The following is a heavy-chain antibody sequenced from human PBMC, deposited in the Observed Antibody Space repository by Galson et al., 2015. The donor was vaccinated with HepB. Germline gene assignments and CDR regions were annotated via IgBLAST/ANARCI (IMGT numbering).Heavy chain of an antibody. J-gene: IGHJ5*01. CDR2: IIPLVGTA. Sequence: SVKVSCKASGGTFSSYAVSWVRQAPGQGLEWMGGIIPLVGTANYAQNFQGRVTITVDKSTTTAYMELSSLRSEDTAMYYCARDSGGYSCYDGWFDFWGQGTQVIVSS. CDR1: GGTFSSYA. V-gene: IGHV1-69*06. CDR3: ARDSGGYSCYDGWFDF. D-gene: IGHD5-12*01.